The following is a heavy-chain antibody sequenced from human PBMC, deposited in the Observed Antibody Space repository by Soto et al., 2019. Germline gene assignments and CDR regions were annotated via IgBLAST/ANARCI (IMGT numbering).Heavy chain of an antibody. CDR3: ARAMTTVTTIDY. Sequence: SETLSLTCAVSGGSISSGGYSWSWIRQPPGKGLELIGYIYHSGSTYYNPSLKSRVTISVDRSKNQFSLKLSSVTAADTAVYYCARAMTTVTTIDYWGQGTLVTVSS. CDR2: IYHSGST. J-gene: IGHJ4*02. D-gene: IGHD4-17*01. CDR1: GGSISSGGYS. V-gene: IGHV4-30-2*01.